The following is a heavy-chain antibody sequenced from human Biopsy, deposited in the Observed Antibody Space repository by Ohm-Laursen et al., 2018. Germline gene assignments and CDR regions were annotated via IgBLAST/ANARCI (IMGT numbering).Heavy chain of an antibody. D-gene: IGHD3-22*01. J-gene: IGHJ2*01. CDR2: VYYTGST. Sequence: SKTLSLTWTVSGDSISSYYWSWIRQPPGKGLQWIGYVYYTGSTDYNPSLQSRVTISVDTSKNHFSLRLRSVTPADTAIYYCARDRGYYSDRTVPGYFDLWGRGTLVTVSS. V-gene: IGHV4-59*01. CDR1: GDSISSYY. CDR3: ARDRGYYSDRTVPGYFDL.